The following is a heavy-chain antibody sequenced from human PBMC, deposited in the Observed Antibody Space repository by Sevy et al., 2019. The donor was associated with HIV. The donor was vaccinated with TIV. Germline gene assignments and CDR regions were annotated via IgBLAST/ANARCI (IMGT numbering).Heavy chain of an antibody. J-gene: IGHJ4*02. V-gene: IGHV4-34*01. Sequence: SETLSLTCAVYGESVSTSYWTWIRQPPGGGLDWVGEVDHSGGTSYNPSLKSRATVSLDTSRRQFSLKLNSVTAADTAVYFCARGRSPKRLPLLYSGYDHMTAHFFDYWGQGALVTVSS. CDR2: VDHSGGT. D-gene: IGHD5-12*01. CDR1: GESVSTSY. CDR3: ARGRSPKRLPLLYSGYDHMTAHFFDY.